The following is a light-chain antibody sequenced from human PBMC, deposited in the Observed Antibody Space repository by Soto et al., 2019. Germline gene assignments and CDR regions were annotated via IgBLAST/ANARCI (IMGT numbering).Light chain of an antibody. CDR3: AAWDDSLNGVV. Sequence: QSVLTQPPSASGTPGHRVTISCSGSNSNIGSNTVNWYQQIPGTAPKLLIQSNNQLPSGVPDRFSGSKSGTSASLAISGLQSDDEADYYCAAWDDSLNGVVFGGGTKLTVL. CDR2: SNN. V-gene: IGLV1-44*01. J-gene: IGLJ2*01. CDR1: NSNIGSNT.